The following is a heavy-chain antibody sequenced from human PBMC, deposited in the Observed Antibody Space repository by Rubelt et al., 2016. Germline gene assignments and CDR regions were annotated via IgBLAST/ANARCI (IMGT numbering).Heavy chain of an antibody. J-gene: IGHJ4*02. Sequence: QLQLQESGPGLVKPSETLSLTCTVSGGSTDAVPYYWGWIRQAPGKGLEWVTIISYDGSNKYYADSVKGRFTISRDDSKNTLYLQMNSLRAEDTAGYYCAKDLNYDGSGARGGADYWGQGTLVTVSS. CDR3: AKDLNYDGSGARGGADY. D-gene: IGHD3-10*01. V-gene: IGHV3-30*18. CDR1: GGSTDAV. CDR2: ISYDGSNK.